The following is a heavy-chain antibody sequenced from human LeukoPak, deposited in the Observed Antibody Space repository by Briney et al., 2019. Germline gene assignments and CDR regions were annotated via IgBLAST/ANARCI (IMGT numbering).Heavy chain of an antibody. V-gene: IGHV1-18*01. J-gene: IGHJ3*02. CDR1: GYTFTSYD. Sequence: ASVKVSCKASGYTFTSYDINWVRQATGQGLEWMGWMNPNSGNTNYAQKLQGRVTMTTDTSTRTAYMDLRSLRSDDTAVYYCARDLIVGATLAGGHDAFDIWGQGTMVTVSS. D-gene: IGHD1-26*01. CDR2: MNPNSGNT. CDR3: ARDLIVGATLAGGHDAFDI.